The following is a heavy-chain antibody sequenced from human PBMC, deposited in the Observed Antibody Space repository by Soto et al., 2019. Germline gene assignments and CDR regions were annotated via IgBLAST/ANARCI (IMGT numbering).Heavy chain of an antibody. D-gene: IGHD2-2*01. Sequence: GESLKISCKGSGYSFTSHWIGWVRQMPGKGLEWMGIIYPGDSDTRYSPSFQGQVTTSADKSGSTAYLQWSSLRASDTAIYYCATTTHCSSTTCQSFYFDYWGQGTLVTVSS. CDR2: IYPGDSDT. V-gene: IGHV5-51*01. CDR3: ATTTHCSSTTCQSFYFDY. J-gene: IGHJ4*02. CDR1: GYSFTSHW.